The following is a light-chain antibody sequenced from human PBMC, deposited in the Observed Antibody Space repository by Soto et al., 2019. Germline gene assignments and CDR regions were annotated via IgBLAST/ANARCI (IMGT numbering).Light chain of an antibody. CDR3: QSYDSSLGGVVV. J-gene: IGLJ2*01. CDR2: GNS. CDR1: SSNIGAGYD. V-gene: IGLV1-40*01. Sequence: QSVLTQPPSVSGAPGQRVTISCTGSSSNIGAGYDVHWYQQLPGTAPKLLIYGNSNRPSGVPDRFSGSKSGTSASLAITGLQAEDEADYCCQSYDSSLGGVVVFGGGTQVTVL.